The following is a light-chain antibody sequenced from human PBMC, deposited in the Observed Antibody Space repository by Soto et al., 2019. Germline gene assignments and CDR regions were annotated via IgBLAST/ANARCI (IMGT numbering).Light chain of an antibody. V-gene: IGKV3-11*01. J-gene: IGKJ4*01. Sequence: EIVFTQSPATLSLSPGERATLSCRASQSVSSYLAWYQQKPGQAPRLLIYDASNRATGIPARFSGSGSGTDFTLTIGSLEPEDFAVYYCQQRSNWPLTFGGGTKVDIK. CDR2: DAS. CDR1: QSVSSY. CDR3: QQRSNWPLT.